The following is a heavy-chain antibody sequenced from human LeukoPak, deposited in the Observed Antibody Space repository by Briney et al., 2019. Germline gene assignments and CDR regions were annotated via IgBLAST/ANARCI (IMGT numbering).Heavy chain of an antibody. D-gene: IGHD3-10*01. CDR1: GVSFSGYY. V-gene: IGHV4-38-2*01. CDR3: ARVYDSGSQAYFYYMDV. Sequence: SETLSLTCAVYGVSFSGYYWGWIRQPPGKGLEWIGSIYHSGSTYYNPSLKSRVTISVDTSKNQFSLKLSSVTAADTAVYYCARVYDSGSQAYFYYMDVWGKGTTVTISS. J-gene: IGHJ6*03. CDR2: IYHSGST.